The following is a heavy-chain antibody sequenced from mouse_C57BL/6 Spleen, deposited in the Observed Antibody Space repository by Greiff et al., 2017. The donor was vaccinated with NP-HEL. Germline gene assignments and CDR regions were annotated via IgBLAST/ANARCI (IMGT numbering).Heavy chain of an antibody. CDR3: ARGGPYYAMDY. V-gene: IGHV3-6*01. CDR1: GYSITSGYY. J-gene: IGHJ4*01. Sequence: EVQLQESGPGLVKPSQSLSLTCSVTGYSITSGYYWNWIRQFPGNKLEWMGYISYDGSNNYNPSLKNRISITRDTSKNQFFLKLNSVTTEDTATYYCARGGPYYAMDYWGQGTSVTVSS. CDR2: ISYDGSN.